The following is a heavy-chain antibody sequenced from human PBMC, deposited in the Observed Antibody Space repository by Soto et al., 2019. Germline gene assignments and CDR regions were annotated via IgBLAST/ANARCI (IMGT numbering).Heavy chain of an antibody. J-gene: IGHJ3*02. D-gene: IGHD1-1*01. CDR1: GFTFSSYA. CDR3: AKATATSGGAFEI. V-gene: IGHV3-23*01. Sequence: GGSLRLSCAASGFTFSSYAVSWVRQAPGKGPEWISSISGSGSTIYYADSVKGRFTISRDNSKNTLYLQMSSLRAEDTAVYYCAKATATSGGAFEIYGQGTMVTVSS. CDR2: ISGSGSTI.